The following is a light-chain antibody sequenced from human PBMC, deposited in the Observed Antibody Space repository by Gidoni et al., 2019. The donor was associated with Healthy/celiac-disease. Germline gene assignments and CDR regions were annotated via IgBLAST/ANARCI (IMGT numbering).Light chain of an antibody. CDR2: AAS. CDR3: QQSYYTPLCS. J-gene: IGKJ2*04. V-gene: IGKV1-39*01. CDR1: QSISSY. Sequence: EIQMTQSPSSLSASVGDRVTITCRASQSISSYLNWYQQKPGKAPKLLIHAASSLQRGVPSKFIGSGSDTDFTLTISSLPPADFATYYCQQSYYTPLCSFXQXTQLEIK.